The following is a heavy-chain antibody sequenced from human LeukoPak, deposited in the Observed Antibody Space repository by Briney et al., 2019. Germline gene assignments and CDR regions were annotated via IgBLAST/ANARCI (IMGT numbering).Heavy chain of an antibody. CDR3: ARVNPISSGFYAY. V-gene: IGHV3-11*06. J-gene: IGHJ4*02. Sequence: GGSLRLTCAASGFTFSDYYMTWIRQAPGKGLEWVSYISGSSSDTNYADFVKGRFTISRDNAKNSLYLQMNSLRAEDTAVYYCARVNPISSGFYAYWGQGTPVTVSS. CDR2: ISGSSSDT. CDR1: GFTFSDYY. D-gene: IGHD3-22*01.